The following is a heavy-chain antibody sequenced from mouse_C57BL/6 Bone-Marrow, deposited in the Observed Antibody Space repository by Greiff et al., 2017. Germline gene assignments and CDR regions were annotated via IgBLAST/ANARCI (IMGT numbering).Heavy chain of an antibody. CDR2: IDPEDGET. D-gene: IGHD1-1*01. CDR3: ARPLGYYGSSYDWYFDV. J-gene: IGHJ1*03. V-gene: IGHV14-2*01. CDR1: GFNIKDYY. Sequence: LPPSSAELVKPGASVPLSCTASGFNIKDYYMHWVKQRTEQGLEWIGRIDPEDGETKYAPKFQGKATITAETSSNTAYLQLSSLTSEDTAVYYCARPLGYYGSSYDWYFDVWGTGTTVTVSS.